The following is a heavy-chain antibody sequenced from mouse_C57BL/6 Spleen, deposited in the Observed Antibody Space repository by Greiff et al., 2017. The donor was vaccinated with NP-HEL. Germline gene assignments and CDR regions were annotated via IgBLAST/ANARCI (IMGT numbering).Heavy chain of an antibody. Sequence: EVQLQESGPGLVKPSQSLSLTCSVSGYSITSCYYWNLFRPFPGNNLALMGYISSDGSNNYNPSLQNRISITRDTSKNQFFLKLNSVTTEDTATYYCATMVTTRGFAYWGQGTLVTVSA. V-gene: IGHV3-6*01. D-gene: IGHD2-2*01. CDR1: GYSITSCYY. CDR2: ISSDGSN. CDR3: ATMVTTRGFAY. J-gene: IGHJ3*01.